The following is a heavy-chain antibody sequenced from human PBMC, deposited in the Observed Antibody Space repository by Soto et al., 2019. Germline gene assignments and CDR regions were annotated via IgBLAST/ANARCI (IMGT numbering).Heavy chain of an antibody. Sequence: PSETLSLTCTVSGGYISSYYWSWIRQPPGKGLEWIGHVYYSGSTDYNSSLKSRATISVDSSKNQFSLRLTSVTAADTAIYYWARGPFD. CDR3: ARGPFD. V-gene: IGHV4-59*01. J-gene: IGHJ4*01. CDR1: GGYISSYY. CDR2: VYYSGST.